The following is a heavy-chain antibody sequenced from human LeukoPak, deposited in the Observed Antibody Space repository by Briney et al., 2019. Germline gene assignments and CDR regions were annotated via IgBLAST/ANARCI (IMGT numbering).Heavy chain of an antibody. CDR1: GYTFTGYY. CDR2: INPNSGGT. J-gene: IGHJ6*03. D-gene: IGHD3-3*01. CDR3: AREVYDFWSGYPPGGISAYYYYMDV. V-gene: IGHV1-2*06. Sequence: GASVKVSCKASGYTFTGYYMHWVRQAPGQGLEWMGRINPNSGGTNYAQKFQGRVTMTRDTSISTAFMGLSSLRSEDTAVYCCAREVYDFWSGYPPGGISAYYYYMDVWGKGTTVTVSS.